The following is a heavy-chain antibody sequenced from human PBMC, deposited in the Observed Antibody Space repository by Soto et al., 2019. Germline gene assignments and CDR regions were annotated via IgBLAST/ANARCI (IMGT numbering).Heavy chain of an antibody. CDR3: ARTTYGDRDY. CDR1: GFTFSDHY. Sequence: EVQLVESGGGLVQPGGSLRLSCATSGFTFSDHYMDWIRQAPGKGLEWVGRTRNKAKSYTTDYAASVKGRFTISRDDSKNSLYPQLNSLKTEDTAVYYCARTTYGDRDYWGQGTLVTVAS. CDR2: TRNKAKSYTT. V-gene: IGHV3-72*01. D-gene: IGHD4-17*01. J-gene: IGHJ4*02.